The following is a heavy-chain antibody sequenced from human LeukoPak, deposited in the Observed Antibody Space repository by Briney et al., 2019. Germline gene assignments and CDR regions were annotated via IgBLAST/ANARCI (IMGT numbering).Heavy chain of an antibody. J-gene: IGHJ3*02. CDR3: AREYSSSFYGAFDI. V-gene: IGHV1-2*02. CDR1: GYTFTGYY. D-gene: IGHD6-6*01. CDR2: INPNSGGT. Sequence: ASVTVSCKASGYTFTGYYMHWVRQATGQRLEWMGWINPNSGGTNYAQKFQGRVTMTRDTSISTAYMELSRLRSDDTAVYYCAREYSSSFYGAFDIWGQGTMVTVSS.